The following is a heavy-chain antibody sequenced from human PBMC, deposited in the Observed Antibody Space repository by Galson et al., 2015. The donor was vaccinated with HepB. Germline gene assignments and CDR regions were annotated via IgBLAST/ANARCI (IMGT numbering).Heavy chain of an antibody. J-gene: IGHJ3*02. V-gene: IGHV3-21*01. Sequence: SLRLSCAASGFTFSSYSMNWVRQAPGKGLEWVSSISSSSSYIYYADSVKGRFTISRDNAKNSLYLQMNSLRAEDTAVYYCASYSGSYYVGAFDIWGQGTMVTVSS. D-gene: IGHD1-26*01. CDR3: ASYSGSYYVGAFDI. CDR2: ISSSSSYI. CDR1: GFTFSSYS.